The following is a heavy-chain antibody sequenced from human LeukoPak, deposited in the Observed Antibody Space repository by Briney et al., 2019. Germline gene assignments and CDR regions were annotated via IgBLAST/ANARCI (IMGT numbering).Heavy chain of an antibody. V-gene: IGHV3-9*01. CDR1: GFTFDDYA. CDR3: ARDLRSGWYGD. D-gene: IGHD6-19*01. Sequence: PGGSLRLSCAASGFTFDDYAMHWVRQAPGKGLEWVSGISWNSGSIGYADSVKGRFTISRDNAKNSLYLQMNSLRAGDTAVYYCARDLRSGWYGDWGQGTLVTVSS. J-gene: IGHJ4*02. CDR2: ISWNSGSI.